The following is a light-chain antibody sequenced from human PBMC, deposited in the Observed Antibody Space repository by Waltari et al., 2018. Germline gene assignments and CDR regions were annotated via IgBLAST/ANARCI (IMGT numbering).Light chain of an antibody. CDR2: DAS. J-gene: IGKJ2*01. V-gene: IGKV3-15*01. CDR3: QQYSNWYT. CDR1: QSVSST. Sequence: EILMTLSPATLSVSPGERATLSCRASQSVSSTLAWYQQKPGQAPRLLIYDASTRATGIPARFSGSGSGTEFTLTISSLQSEDFAVYYCQQYSNWYTFGQGTKLEIK.